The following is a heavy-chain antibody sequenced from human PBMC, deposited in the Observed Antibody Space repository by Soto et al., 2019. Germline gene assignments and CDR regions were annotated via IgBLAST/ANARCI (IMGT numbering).Heavy chain of an antibody. D-gene: IGHD3-16*02. V-gene: IGHV3-21*01. Sequence: GGSLRLSCAASGFTFSSYSMNWVRQAPGKGLEWVSSISSSSSYIYYADSVKGRFTISRDNAKNSLYLQMNSLRAEDTAVYYCAREGGYYDYIWGSYRYFDYWGQGTLVTVSS. CDR2: ISSSSSYI. CDR1: GFTFSSYS. CDR3: AREGGYYDYIWGSYRYFDY. J-gene: IGHJ4*02.